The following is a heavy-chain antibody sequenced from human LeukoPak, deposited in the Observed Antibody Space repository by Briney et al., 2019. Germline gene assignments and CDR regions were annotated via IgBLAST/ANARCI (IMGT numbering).Heavy chain of an antibody. CDR1: GFTFSSYA. J-gene: IGHJ4*02. Sequence: SGGSLRLSCAASGFTFSSYAMSWVRQAPGKGLEWVSAISGSGGSTYYADSVKGRFTISRDNSKNTLYLQMNSLRAEDTAVYYCAEAVVVVVAATSDYWGQGTLVTVSS. V-gene: IGHV3-23*01. CDR2: ISGSGGST. CDR3: AEAVVVVVAATSDY. D-gene: IGHD2-15*01.